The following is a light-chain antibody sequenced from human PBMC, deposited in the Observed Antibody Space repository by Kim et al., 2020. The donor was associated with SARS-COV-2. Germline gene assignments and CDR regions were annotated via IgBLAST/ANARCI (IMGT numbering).Light chain of an antibody. CDR3: QSYDSRSVV. Sequence: NFMLTQPHSVSDSPGKTVTISCTGSSGSIAASYVQWYQQRPGSVPTIVIYEDNQRPSGVPDRFSGSIDSSSNSAFLTISGLKTEDEADCYCQSYDSRSVVFGGGTQLTVL. CDR1: SGSIAASY. J-gene: IGLJ2*01. V-gene: IGLV6-57*02. CDR2: EDN.